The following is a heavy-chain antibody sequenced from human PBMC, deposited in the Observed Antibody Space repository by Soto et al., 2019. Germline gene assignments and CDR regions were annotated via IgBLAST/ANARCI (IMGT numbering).Heavy chain of an antibody. D-gene: IGHD2-2*01. V-gene: IGHV4-34*01. CDR3: ARGGVFIDIVVVPAAIAGSYGMEV. Sequence: SETLSLTCAVYGGSFSGYYWSWIRQPPGKGLEWIGEINHSGSTNYNPSLKSRVTISVDTSKNQFSLKLSSVTAADTAVYYCARGGVFIDIVVVPAAIAGSYGMEVWGQGTTVTVSS. CDR2: INHSGST. CDR1: GGSFSGYY. J-gene: IGHJ6*02.